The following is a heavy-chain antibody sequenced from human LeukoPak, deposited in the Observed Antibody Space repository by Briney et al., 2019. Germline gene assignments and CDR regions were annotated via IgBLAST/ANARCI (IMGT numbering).Heavy chain of an antibody. CDR3: ARDVVPGYCSGGTCYPLDH. CDR1: GFTFSSYN. CDR2: ITSSSSYI. J-gene: IGHJ4*02. Sequence: GGSLRLSCAASGFTFSSYNMNWVRQAPGKGLEWVSSITSSSSYIYYADSVKGRFTISRDNAKNSLYLQMNSLRAEDTAVYFCARDVVPGYCSGGTCYPLDHWGQGTLVTDSS. V-gene: IGHV3-21*01. D-gene: IGHD2-15*01.